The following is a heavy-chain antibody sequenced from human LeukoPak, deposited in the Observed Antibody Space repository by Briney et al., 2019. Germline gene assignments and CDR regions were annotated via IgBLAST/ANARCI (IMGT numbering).Heavy chain of an antibody. CDR2: IIPILGIA. CDR3: ARRGSGWLHDY. Sequence: SVKVSCKASGGTFSSYAISWVRQAPGQGLEWMGRIIPILGIANYAQKFQGRVTITADKSTSTAYMELSSPRSEDTAVYYCARRGSGWLHDYWGQGTLVTVSS. J-gene: IGHJ4*02. V-gene: IGHV1-69*04. CDR1: GGTFSSYA. D-gene: IGHD6-19*01.